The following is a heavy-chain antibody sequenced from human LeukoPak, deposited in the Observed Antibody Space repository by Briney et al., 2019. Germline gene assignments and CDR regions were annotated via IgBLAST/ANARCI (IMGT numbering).Heavy chain of an antibody. J-gene: IGHJ4*02. CDR2: INPNSGGT. CDR1: GYTFTGYY. V-gene: IGHV1-2*02. D-gene: IGHD5-18*01. CDR3: ARYRDTAINFDY. Sequence: ASVKVSCKASGYTFTGYYMHWVRQAPGQGLEWMGWINPNSGGTNYAQKFQGRVTMTRDTSISTAYMELSRLRSDDTAVYYCARYRDTAINFDYWGQGALVTVSS.